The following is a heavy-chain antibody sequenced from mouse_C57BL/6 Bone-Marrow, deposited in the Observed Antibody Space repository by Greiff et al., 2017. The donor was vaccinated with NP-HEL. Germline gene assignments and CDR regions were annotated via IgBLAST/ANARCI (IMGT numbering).Heavy chain of an antibody. CDR2: IYPGTSDT. J-gene: IGHJ4*01. V-gene: IGHV1-5*01. CDR1: GYTFTSYW. D-gene: IGHD2-1*01. CDR3: TYGNYYYAMDY. Sequence: VQLQQSGPVLARPGASVKMSCKTSGYTFTSYWMHWVKQRPGQGLEWIGAIYPGTSDTSYKQKFKGKATLTAVTSAGTAYMELSSLTNEDSAVYYCTYGNYYYAMDYWGQGTSVTVSS.